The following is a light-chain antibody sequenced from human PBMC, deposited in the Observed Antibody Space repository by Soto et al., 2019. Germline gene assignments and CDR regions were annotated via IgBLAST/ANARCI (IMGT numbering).Light chain of an antibody. V-gene: IGKV1-12*01. CDR1: QGVTRW. CDR3: QQYNSYSWT. Sequence: DIQLTQSPSSVSASIGDRVTMTCRASQGVTRWLAWYQQKPGRAPKLLIYTASSLQTGVPSRFSASGFGTDFTLTISSLQPEDFATYYCQQYNSYSWTFGQGTKVDIK. CDR2: TAS. J-gene: IGKJ1*01.